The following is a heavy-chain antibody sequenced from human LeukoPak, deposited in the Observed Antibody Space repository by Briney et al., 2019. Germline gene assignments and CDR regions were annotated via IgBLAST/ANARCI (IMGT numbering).Heavy chain of an antibody. CDR1: GYTFTGYY. Sequence: GASVKVSCTASGYTFTGYYIHWVRQAPGQGLEWMGWINPNSGGTTYAQKFQGRVTMTRDTSISTAYMELSSLRSDDTAVYYCAKCLEWLFPIDYWGQGTLVTVSS. CDR2: INPNSGGT. CDR3: AKCLEWLFPIDY. D-gene: IGHD3-3*01. J-gene: IGHJ4*02. V-gene: IGHV1-2*02.